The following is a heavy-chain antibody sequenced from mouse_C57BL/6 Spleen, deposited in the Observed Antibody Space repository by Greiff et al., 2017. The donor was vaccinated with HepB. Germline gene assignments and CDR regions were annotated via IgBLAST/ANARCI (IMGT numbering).Heavy chain of an antibody. Sequence: VQLQQSGPELVKPGASVKISCKASGYTFTDYYMNWVKQSHGKSLEWIGDINPNNGGTSYNQKFKGKATLTVDKSSSTAYMELRSLTSEDSAVYYCATGYYGSSYGYFDVWGTGTTVTVSS. J-gene: IGHJ1*03. D-gene: IGHD1-1*01. CDR1: GYTFTDYY. CDR2: INPNNGGT. V-gene: IGHV1-26*01. CDR3: ATGYYGSSYGYFDV.